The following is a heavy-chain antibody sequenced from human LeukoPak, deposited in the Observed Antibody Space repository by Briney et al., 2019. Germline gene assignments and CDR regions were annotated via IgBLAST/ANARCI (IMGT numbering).Heavy chain of an antibody. J-gene: IGHJ4*02. Sequence: GRSLRLSCGASGFTFSSYGMHWVRQAPGKGLEWVAVISYDGSNKYYADSVKGRFTISRDNSKNALYLQMNSLRAEDTAVYYCARGVVPAASIDYWGQGTLVTVSS. CDR3: ARGVVPAASIDY. D-gene: IGHD2-2*01. V-gene: IGHV3-30*19. CDR1: GFTFSSYG. CDR2: ISYDGSNK.